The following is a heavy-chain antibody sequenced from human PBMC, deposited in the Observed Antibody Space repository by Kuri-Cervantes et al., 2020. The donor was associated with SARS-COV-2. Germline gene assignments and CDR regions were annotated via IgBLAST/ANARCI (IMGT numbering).Heavy chain of an antibody. D-gene: IGHD6-6*01. V-gene: IGHV4-38-2*02. Sequence: SQTLSLTCAVSGYSINSGYYWGWIRQPPGKGLEWIGSIYHSGSTYYNPSLKSRVTISVDTSKNQFSLKLSSVTAADTAVYYCARERRVYSSSRGAYYYYYMDVWGKGTTVTVSS. CDR1: GYSINSGYY. CDR3: ARERRVYSSSRGAYYYYYMDV. J-gene: IGHJ6*03. CDR2: IYHSGST.